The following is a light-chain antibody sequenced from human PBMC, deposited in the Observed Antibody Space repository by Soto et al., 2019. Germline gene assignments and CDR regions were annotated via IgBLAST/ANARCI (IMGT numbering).Light chain of an antibody. CDR3: QQYGSSLPIT. Sequence: EIVLTQSPGTLSLSPRERATLSCRASQSVSSSYLAWYQQKPGQAPRLLIYGASSRATGIPDRFSGSGSGTDFTLTISRLEPEDFAVYYCQQYGSSLPITFGQGTRLEIK. V-gene: IGKV3-20*01. CDR1: QSVSSSY. J-gene: IGKJ5*01. CDR2: GAS.